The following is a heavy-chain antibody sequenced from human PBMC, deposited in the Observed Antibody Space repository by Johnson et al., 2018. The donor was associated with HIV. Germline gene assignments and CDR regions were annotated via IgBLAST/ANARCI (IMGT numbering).Heavy chain of an antibody. V-gene: IGHV3-53*01. Sequence: VQLVESGGGLIQPGGSLRLSCVASGFSVSDNYMTWVRQAPGKGLEWVSIIYSGGTSYYADSVRGRFTVSRDDSKNTLFLQMNSLTAEDTAVYYCARGPSSGWYRGAFDIWGQGTMVTVSS. D-gene: IGHD6-19*01. CDR2: IYSGGTS. CDR3: ARGPSSGWYRGAFDI. CDR1: GFSVSDNY. J-gene: IGHJ3*02.